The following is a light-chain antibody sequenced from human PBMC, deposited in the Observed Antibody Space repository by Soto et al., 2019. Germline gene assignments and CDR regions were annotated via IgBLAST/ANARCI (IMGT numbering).Light chain of an antibody. Sequence: QSVLTQPPSVSGSPGQRVTISCTGSSSNIGAGYDVHWYQQLPGTAPKLLIYGNYNRPSGVPDRFSGSNSGTSASLAITGLQAEDEADYYCQSYDSSLSVVVFGGGTKLTVL. CDR3: QSYDSSLSVVV. CDR2: GNY. J-gene: IGLJ2*01. CDR1: SSNIGAGYD. V-gene: IGLV1-40*01.